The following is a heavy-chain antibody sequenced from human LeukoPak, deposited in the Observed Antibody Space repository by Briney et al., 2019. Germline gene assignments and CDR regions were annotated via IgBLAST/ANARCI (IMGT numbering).Heavy chain of an antibody. J-gene: IGHJ3*02. V-gene: IGHV4-34*01. CDR1: GGSISRYY. Sequence: PSETLSLTCTVSGGSISRYYWSWIRQPPGKGLEWIGEINHSGSTNYNPSLKSRVTISVDTSKNQFSLKLSSVTAADTAVYYCARGLATPNFDAFDIWGQGTMVTVSS. CDR3: ARGLATPNFDAFDI. D-gene: IGHD2-15*01. CDR2: INHSGST.